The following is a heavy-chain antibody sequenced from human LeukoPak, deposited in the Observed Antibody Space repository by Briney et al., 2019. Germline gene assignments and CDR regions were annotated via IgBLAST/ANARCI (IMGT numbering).Heavy chain of an antibody. CDR2: INHSGST. Sequence: SETLSLTCAVYGGSFSGYYWSWIRQPPGKGLEWIGEINHSGSTNYNPSLKSRVTMSVDTSKNQFSLKLSSVTAADTAVYYCARDRYYYDSSGSFFDYWGQGTLVTVSS. J-gene: IGHJ4*02. CDR1: GGSFSGYY. V-gene: IGHV4-34*01. CDR3: ARDRYYYDSSGSFFDY. D-gene: IGHD3-22*01.